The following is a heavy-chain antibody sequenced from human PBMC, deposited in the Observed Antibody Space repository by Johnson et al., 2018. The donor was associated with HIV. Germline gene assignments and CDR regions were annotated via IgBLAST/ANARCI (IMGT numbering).Heavy chain of an antibody. CDR1: GLTFSDSA. J-gene: IGHJ3*02. CDR2: IRSKPSSSAT. D-gene: IGHD1-1*01. CDR3: ARGTLAAFDI. V-gene: IGHV3-73*01. Sequence: VQLVESGGGLVQPGGSLKLSCAASGLTFSDSALHWVRQAPEKGLEWVGRIRSKPSSSATASAASVTGRFTSSRDDSKNMTYLQMNSLRAEDTAVYYCARGTLAAFDIWGQGTMVTVSS.